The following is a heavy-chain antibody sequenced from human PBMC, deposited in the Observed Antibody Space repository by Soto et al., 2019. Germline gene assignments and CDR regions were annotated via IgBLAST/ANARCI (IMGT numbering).Heavy chain of an antibody. D-gene: IGHD6-13*01. Sequence: PSETLSLTCTVSGGSISSSSYYWGWIRQPPGKGLEWIGSIYYSGSTYYNPSLKSRVTISVDTSKNQFSLKLSSVTAADTAVYYCASTLPPGIAAAGTLWYYYYYGMDVWGQGTTVTVSS. CDR3: ASTLPPGIAAAGTLWYYYYYGMDV. J-gene: IGHJ6*02. CDR2: IYYSGST. V-gene: IGHV4-39*01. CDR1: GGSISSSSYY.